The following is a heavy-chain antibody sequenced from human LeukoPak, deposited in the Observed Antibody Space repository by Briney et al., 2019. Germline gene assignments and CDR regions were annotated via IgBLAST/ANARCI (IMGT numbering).Heavy chain of an antibody. CDR2: INTNTWYP. Sequence: ASVKDSFQASGYTFTSYAMNWVRQAPGQGLEWMGLINTNTWYPKYAQSFTGRFVFSLDTSVSTAYLQISSLKAEDTAVYYCARGRYYYDSSGYYYFDYWGQGTLVTVSS. CDR3: ARGRYYYDSSGYYYFDY. CDR1: GYTFTSYA. D-gene: IGHD3-22*01. V-gene: IGHV7-4-1*02. J-gene: IGHJ4*02.